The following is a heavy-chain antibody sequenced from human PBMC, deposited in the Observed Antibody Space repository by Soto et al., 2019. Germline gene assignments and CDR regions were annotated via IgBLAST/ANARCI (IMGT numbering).Heavy chain of an antibody. V-gene: IGHV4-34*01. J-gene: IGHJ6*03. CDR2: INHSGST. CDR1: GGSFSGYY. Sequence: SETLSLTCAVYGGSFSGYYWSWIRQPPGKGLEWIGEINHSGSTNYNPSLKSRVTISVDTSKNQFSLKLSSVTAADTAVYYCARGPLKWSGHFDVNYYYYMDVWGKGTTVTVSS. D-gene: IGHD3-3*01. CDR3: ARGPLKWSGHFDVNYYYYMDV.